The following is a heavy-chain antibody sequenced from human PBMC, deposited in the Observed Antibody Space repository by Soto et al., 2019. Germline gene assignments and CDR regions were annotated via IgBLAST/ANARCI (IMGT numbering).Heavy chain of an antibody. J-gene: IGHJ6*02. Sequence: SETLSLTCAVYGGSFSGYYWSWIRQPPGKGLEWIGEINHSGSTNYNPSLKSRVTISVDTSKNQFSLKLSSVTAADTAVYYCARDYHSYYDFWSGHYYYYGMDVWGQGTTVTVSS. D-gene: IGHD3-3*01. CDR2: INHSGST. CDR3: ARDYHSYYDFWSGHYYYYGMDV. V-gene: IGHV4-34*01. CDR1: GGSFSGYY.